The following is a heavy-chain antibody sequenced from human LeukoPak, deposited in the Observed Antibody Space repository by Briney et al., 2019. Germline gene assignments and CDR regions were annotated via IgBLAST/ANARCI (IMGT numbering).Heavy chain of an antibody. Sequence: ASVKVSCKTSGYTFTSYHINWVRQATGQGLEWMGWMNPYSGDRGYAQNFQGRVSITSDASIGTAYMELSSLRSDDTAVYFCARTTSLTASGSDYWGQGTLVTVSS. J-gene: IGHJ4*02. CDR1: GYTFTSYH. CDR3: ARTTSLTASGSDY. CDR2: MNPYSGDR. V-gene: IGHV1-8*03. D-gene: IGHD4-17*01.